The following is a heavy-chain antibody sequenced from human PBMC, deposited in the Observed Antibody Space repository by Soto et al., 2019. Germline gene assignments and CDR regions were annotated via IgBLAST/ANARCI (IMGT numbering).Heavy chain of an antibody. V-gene: IGHV4-34*01. CDR2: INHSGST. CDR1: GGSFSGYY. J-gene: IGHJ5*02. Sequence: QVQLQQWGAGLLKPSETLSLTCAVYGGSFSGYYWSWIRQPPGKGLEWIGEINHSGSTNYNPSLKSRVTMSVDTSKNQFSLKLSSVTAADTAVYYCARGVRGNWFDPWGQGTLVTVSS. CDR3: ARGVRGNWFDP. D-gene: IGHD3-16*01.